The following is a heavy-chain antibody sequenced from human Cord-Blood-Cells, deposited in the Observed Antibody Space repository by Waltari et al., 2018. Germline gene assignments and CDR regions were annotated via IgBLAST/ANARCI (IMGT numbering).Heavy chain of an antibody. J-gene: IGHJ4*02. CDR3: ARRHRYYDFWSGYYDY. CDR2: IYYSGST. V-gene: IGHV4-39*01. CDR1: GGSISSSSYY. D-gene: IGHD3-3*01. Sequence: QLQLQESGPGLVKPSETLSLTCTVSGGSISSSSYYWGWIRQPPGKGLEWIGSIYYSGSTYYNPSLKSRVTISVDTSKNQFSLKLSSVTAADTAVYYCARRHRYYDFWSGYYDYWGQGTLVTVSS.